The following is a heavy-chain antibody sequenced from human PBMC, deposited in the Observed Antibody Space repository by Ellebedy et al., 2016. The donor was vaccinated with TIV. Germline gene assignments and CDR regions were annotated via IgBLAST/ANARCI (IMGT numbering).Heavy chain of an antibody. D-gene: IGHD6-6*01. J-gene: IGHJ2*01. V-gene: IGHV3-53*01. Sequence: GESLKISXAASGFTVSSNYMSWVRQAPGKGLEWVSVIYSGGSTYYADSVKGRFTISRDNSKNTLYLQMNSLRAEDTAVYYCARDLGQLGNRWYFDLWGRGTLVTVSS. CDR1: GFTVSSNY. CDR2: IYSGGST. CDR3: ARDLGQLGNRWYFDL.